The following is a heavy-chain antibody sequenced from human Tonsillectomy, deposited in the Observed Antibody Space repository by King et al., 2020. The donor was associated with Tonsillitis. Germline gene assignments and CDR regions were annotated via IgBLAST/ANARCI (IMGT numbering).Heavy chain of an antibody. CDR2: ISRSGDNT. V-gene: IGHV3-23*04. J-gene: IGHJ6*02. CDR1: GFTFSSCA. CDR3: AKGIESWGYYYYALDV. D-gene: IGHD3-16*01. Sequence: VQLVESGGGLVQPGGSLRLSCAASGFTFSSCAMSWVRQAPGKGLEWVSVISRSGDNTYCADSVKGRFTISRDNSKNTLYLQRNSLRAEDTAVYYCAKGIESWGYYYYALDVWGQGTTATVSS.